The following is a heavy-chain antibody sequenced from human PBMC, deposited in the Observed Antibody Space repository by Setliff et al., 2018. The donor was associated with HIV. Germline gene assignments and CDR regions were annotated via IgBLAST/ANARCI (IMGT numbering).Heavy chain of an antibody. CDR3: AKDLLEAAAGIFDY. CDR2: IWYDGSNK. J-gene: IGHJ4*02. Sequence: PAGSLRLSCAASGFTFSSYGMHWVRQAPGKGLEWMAVIWYDGSNKYYADSVKGRFTISRDNSKNTLYLQMNSLRAEDTAVYYCAKDLLEAAAGIFDYWGQGTLVTVSS. D-gene: IGHD6-13*01. CDR1: GFTFSSYG. V-gene: IGHV3-30*02.